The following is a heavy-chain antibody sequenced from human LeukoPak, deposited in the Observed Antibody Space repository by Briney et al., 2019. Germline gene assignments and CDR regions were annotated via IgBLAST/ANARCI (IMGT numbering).Heavy chain of an antibody. CDR1: GGTFSTYA. J-gene: IGHJ4*02. CDR2: IIPIFRTT. CDR3: ARGPEQNQLLLTPFDY. D-gene: IGHD2-2*01. Sequence: GASVKVSCKASGGTFSTYAISWVRQAPGQGLEWMGGIIPIFRTTNYAQKFQGRVTITADESTSTAYMELSSLRSDDTAVYFCARGPEQNQLLLTPFDYWGQGTLVTVSS. V-gene: IGHV1-69*01.